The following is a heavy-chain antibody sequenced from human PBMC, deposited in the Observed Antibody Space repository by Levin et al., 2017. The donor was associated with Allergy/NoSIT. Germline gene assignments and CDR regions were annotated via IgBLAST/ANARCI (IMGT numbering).Heavy chain of an antibody. CDR3: ARDLRLLWLSSDY. CDR1: GFRISSYA. D-gene: IGHD5-18*01. V-gene: IGHV3-23*01. CDR2: ISGGGGTT. Sequence: LSLTCAASGFRISSYAMNWVRPAPGKGLEWVSVISGGGGTTYYAGSVEGRFTISRDISKNTLYLQMDSLRAEDTAVYYCARDLRLLWLSSDYWGQGTLVTVSS. J-gene: IGHJ4*02.